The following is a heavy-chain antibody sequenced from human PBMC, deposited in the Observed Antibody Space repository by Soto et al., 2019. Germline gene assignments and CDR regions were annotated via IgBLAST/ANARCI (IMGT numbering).Heavy chain of an antibody. V-gene: IGHV3-30*18. Sequence: QVQLVESGGGVVQPGRSLRLSCAASGFTFSSSAMHWVRQAPGKGLEWVAIISYDGSDKYYATSVEGRFTISRDDSNNMLYLQMNSQTVDDTAVYFCAKDNPTTAYWGQGTLVTVSS. J-gene: IGHJ4*02. D-gene: IGHD5-12*01. CDR1: GFTFSSSA. CDR2: ISYDGSDK. CDR3: AKDNPTTAY.